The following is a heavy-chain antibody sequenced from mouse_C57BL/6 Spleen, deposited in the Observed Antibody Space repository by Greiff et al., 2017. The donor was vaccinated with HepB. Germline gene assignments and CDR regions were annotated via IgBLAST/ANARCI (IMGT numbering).Heavy chain of an antibody. J-gene: IGHJ3*01. CDR1: GYTFTDYE. V-gene: IGHV1-15*01. Sequence: QVQLQQSGAELVRPGASVTLSCKASGYTFTDYEMHWVKQTPVHGLEWIGAIDPGTGGTAYNQKFKGKAILTADKSSSTAYMELRSLTSEDSAVYYCTGGTDGWFAYWGQGTLVTVSA. CDR2: IDPGTGGT. D-gene: IGHD1-1*02. CDR3: TGGTDGWFAY.